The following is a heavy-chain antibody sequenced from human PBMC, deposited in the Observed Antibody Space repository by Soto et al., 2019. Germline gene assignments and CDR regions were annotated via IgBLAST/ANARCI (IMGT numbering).Heavy chain of an antibody. CDR2: IKEDGSQI. Sequence: DVQLVECGGGLVQPGGSLRLSCATSGLTFSNYWMAWVRQAPGKGLEWVANIKEDGSQINYVDSVKGRFTIFRDNAKNTVYLDMKRPRVEDTALYYCARDVGWGMGATLHYWGQRTLVTVSS. CDR3: ARDVGWGMGATLHY. D-gene: IGHD1-26*01. CDR1: GLTFSNYW. J-gene: IGHJ4*02. V-gene: IGHV3-7*01.